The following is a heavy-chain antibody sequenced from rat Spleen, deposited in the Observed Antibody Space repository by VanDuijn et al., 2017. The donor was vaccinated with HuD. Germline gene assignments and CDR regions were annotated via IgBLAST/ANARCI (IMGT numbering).Heavy chain of an antibody. V-gene: IGHV5-25*01. Sequence: EVQLVVSGGGVVQSGRSMKLSCAASGFTFNNYWMTWVRQAPTKGLEWVASISASGGSSYYRDSVRDRFTISRDNAKSALYLQMDSLKSEDTATYYCVRLFNNYGYWYFDFWGPGTMVTVSS. J-gene: IGHJ1*01. CDR3: VRLFNNYGYWYFDF. D-gene: IGHD1-5*01. CDR1: GFTFNNYW. CDR2: ISASGGSS.